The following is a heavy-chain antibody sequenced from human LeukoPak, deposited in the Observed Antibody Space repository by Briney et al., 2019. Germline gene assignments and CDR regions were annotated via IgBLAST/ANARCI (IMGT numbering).Heavy chain of an antibody. Sequence: GGSLRLSCETAGFTFSSYVMHWVRRTPGKGLEWVSYISGSTTYTNYADSVKGRFTISRDNAKNSLYLQMSSLRAEDTAVYFCARIRGSYYLDYWGQGTLVTVSS. CDR2: ISGSTTYT. V-gene: IGHV3-21*05. CDR3: ARIRGSYYLDY. J-gene: IGHJ4*02. D-gene: IGHD6-13*01. CDR1: GFTFSSYV.